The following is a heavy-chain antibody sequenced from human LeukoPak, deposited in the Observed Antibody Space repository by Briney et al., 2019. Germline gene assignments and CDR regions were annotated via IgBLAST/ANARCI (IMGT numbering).Heavy chain of an antibody. CDR3: SRLSGRVVCSAGSCYIDS. CDR1: GYSFTNYW. Sequence: GESLKISCKGSGYSFTNYWIGWVRQMPGKGLELMGIIYPGDSDTRYSPSFQGQVTISADKSIRTAYLQWSSLKASDTAMYYCSRLSGRVVCSAGSCYIDSWGQGTLVTVSS. CDR2: IYPGDSDT. J-gene: IGHJ4*02. V-gene: IGHV5-51*01. D-gene: IGHD2-15*01.